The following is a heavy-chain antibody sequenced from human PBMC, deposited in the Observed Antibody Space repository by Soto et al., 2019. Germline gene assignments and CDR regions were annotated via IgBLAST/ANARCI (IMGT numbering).Heavy chain of an antibody. CDR3: AREPIAPEGYYYYMDV. CDR1: GFTFSSYS. V-gene: IGHV3-48*01. D-gene: IGHD6-13*01. CDR2: ISSSSSTI. J-gene: IGHJ6*03. Sequence: EVQLVESGGGLVQPGGSLRLSCAASGFTFSSYSMNWVRQAPGKGLEWVSYISSSSSTIYYADSVKGRFTISRDNAKNSLYLQMNSLRAEDTAVYYCAREPIAPEGYYYYMDVWGKGTTVTVSS.